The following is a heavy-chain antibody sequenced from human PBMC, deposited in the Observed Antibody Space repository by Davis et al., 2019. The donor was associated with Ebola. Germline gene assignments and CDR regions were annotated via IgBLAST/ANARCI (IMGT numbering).Heavy chain of an antibody. CDR1: GYTFTSYD. CDR2: MNPNSGNT. Sequence: ASVKVSCKASGYTFTSYDINWVRQATGQGLEWMGWMNPNSGNTGYAQKFQGRVTMTRNTSISTAYMELSSLRSEDTAVYYCARGYEAARNYYYYYGMDVWGQGTTVTVSS. V-gene: IGHV1-8*01. J-gene: IGHJ6*02. CDR3: ARGYEAARNYYYYYGMDV. D-gene: IGHD2-15*01.